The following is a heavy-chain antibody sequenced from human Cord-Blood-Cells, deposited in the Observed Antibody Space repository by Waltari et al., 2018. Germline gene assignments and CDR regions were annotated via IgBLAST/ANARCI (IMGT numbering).Heavy chain of an antibody. CDR1: GYTFTSYG. Sequence: QVHLVQSGAAVKKPGASVKVSRKASGYTFTSYGISWVRQAPGQGLAWMGWLSAYNGNTNDAQKLQGRVTMTTDTSTSTAYMELRSLRSDDTAVYYCARDRVRGEGGRQLVGGDYWGQGTLVTVSS. V-gene: IGHV1-18*01. CDR2: LSAYNGNT. CDR3: ARDRVRGEGGRQLVGGDY. D-gene: IGHD6-6*01. J-gene: IGHJ4*02.